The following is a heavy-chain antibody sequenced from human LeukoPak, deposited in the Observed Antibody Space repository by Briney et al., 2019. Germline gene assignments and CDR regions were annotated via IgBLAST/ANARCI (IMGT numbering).Heavy chain of an antibody. Sequence: SETLSLTCTVSGGSISSYYWSWIRQPAGKGLEWIGRIYTSGSTNYNPSLKSRVTISVDKSKNQFSLKLSSATAADTAVYYCAGGDIVVVPGHLDYWGQGTLVTVSS. V-gene: IGHV4-4*07. D-gene: IGHD2-2*01. CDR3: AGGDIVVVPGHLDY. J-gene: IGHJ4*02. CDR1: GGSISSYY. CDR2: IYTSGST.